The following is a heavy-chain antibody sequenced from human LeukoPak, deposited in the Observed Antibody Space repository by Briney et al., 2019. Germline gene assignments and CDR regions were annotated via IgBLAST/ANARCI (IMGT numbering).Heavy chain of an antibody. D-gene: IGHD5-12*01. CDR3: ARVEPYSGYNY. Sequence: GGSLRLSCAASGFTFSSYAMSWVRQAPGKGLEWVSSISGSGTSTYYADSVKGRFTVSRDNSKNTLYLQMSSLRAEDTAVYYCARVEPYSGYNYWGQGTLVTVSS. J-gene: IGHJ4*02. CDR2: ISGSGTST. V-gene: IGHV3-23*01. CDR1: GFTFSSYA.